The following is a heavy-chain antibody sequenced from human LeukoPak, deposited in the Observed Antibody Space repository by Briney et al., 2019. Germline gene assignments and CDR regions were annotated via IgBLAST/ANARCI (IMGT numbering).Heavy chain of an antibody. J-gene: IGHJ4*02. D-gene: IGHD4-17*01. CDR2: IYYSGST. V-gene: IGHV4-59*01. CDR1: GGSISSYY. Sequence: SETLSLTCTVSGGSISSYYWSWIRQPPGKGLEWIGYIYYSGSTNYNPSLKSRVTISVHTSKNQFFLKLSSVTAADTAVYYCARGRGSTVTNDYWGQGTLVTVSS. CDR3: ARGRGSTVTNDY.